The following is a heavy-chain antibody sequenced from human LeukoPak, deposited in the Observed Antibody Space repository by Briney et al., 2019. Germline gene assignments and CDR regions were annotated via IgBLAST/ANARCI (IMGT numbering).Heavy chain of an antibody. Sequence: GGSLRLSCAASGFTFSSYAMYWVRQAPGKGLEWVAVISYDGSNKYYADSVKGRFTFSRDNSKNTLYLQMNSLRAEDTAVYYCAINSGRDYWGQGTLVTVSS. V-gene: IGHV3-30-3*01. D-gene: IGHD2-15*01. CDR1: GFTFSSYA. CDR3: AINSGRDY. CDR2: ISYDGSNK. J-gene: IGHJ4*02.